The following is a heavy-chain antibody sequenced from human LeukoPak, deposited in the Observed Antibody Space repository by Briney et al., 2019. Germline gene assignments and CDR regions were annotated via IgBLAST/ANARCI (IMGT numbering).Heavy chain of an antibody. V-gene: IGHV4-4*07. CDR2: IYTSGST. J-gene: IGHJ4*02. CDR3: ARATGYSSGWYGFDY. Sequence: SETLSLTCTVSGGSISSYYWSWIRQPAGKGLEWIGRIYTSGSTNYNPSLKSRVTMSGDTSKNQVSLTLNSVTAADTAVYYCARATGYSSGWYGFDYWGQGTLVTVSS. CDR1: GGSISSYY. D-gene: IGHD6-19*01.